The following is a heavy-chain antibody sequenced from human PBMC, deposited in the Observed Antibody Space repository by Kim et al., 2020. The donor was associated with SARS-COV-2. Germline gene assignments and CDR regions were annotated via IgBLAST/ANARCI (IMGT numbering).Heavy chain of an antibody. V-gene: IGHV4-31*02. Sequence: PTRKSRVTISVDTSKDQYSPKLSSVTAADTAVYYCARQVRYFDYQCGMDVWGQGTTVTVSS. CDR3: ARQVRYFDYQCGMDV. J-gene: IGHJ6*02. D-gene: IGHD3-9*01.